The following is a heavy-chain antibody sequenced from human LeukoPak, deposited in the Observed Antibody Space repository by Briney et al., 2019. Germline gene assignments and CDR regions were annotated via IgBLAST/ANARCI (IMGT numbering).Heavy chain of an antibody. CDR2: IYHSGST. Sequence: PSETLSLTCTVSGYSISSGYYWGWIRQPPGKGLEWIGSIYHSGSTYYNPSLKSRVTISVDTSKNQFSLKLSSVTAADTAVYYCASRSEYSGYYDSSGYYVWWGQGTLVAVSS. D-gene: IGHD3-22*01. J-gene: IGHJ4*02. CDR1: GYSISSGYY. V-gene: IGHV4-38-2*02. CDR3: ASRSEYSGYYDSSGYYVW.